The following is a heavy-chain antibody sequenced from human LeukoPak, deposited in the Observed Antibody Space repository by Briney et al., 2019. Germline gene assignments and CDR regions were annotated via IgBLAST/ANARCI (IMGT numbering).Heavy chain of an antibody. CDR3: ARYVDYYDSSGIPEGFDP. CDR2: IYYSGST. Sequence: SETLSLTCTVSGGSICSYYWSWIRQPPGKGLEWIGYIYYSGSTNYNRSLKSRVTISVDTSKNQFSLKLSSVTAADTAVYYCARYVDYYDSSGIPEGFDPWGQGTLVTVSS. J-gene: IGHJ5*02. CDR1: GGSICSYY. V-gene: IGHV4-59*01. D-gene: IGHD3-22*01.